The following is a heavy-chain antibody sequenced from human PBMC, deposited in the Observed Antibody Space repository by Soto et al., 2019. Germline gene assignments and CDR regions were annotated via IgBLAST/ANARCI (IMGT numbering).Heavy chain of an antibody. CDR1: GCTFSSYA. D-gene: IGHD2-15*01. Sequence: QVQLVQSGAEVKKPGSSVKVSCKASGCTFSSYAISWVRQAPGQGLEWMGGIIPIFGTANYAQKFQGRVTITADESTSTAYMELSSLRSEDTAVYYCAREIALDCSGGSCYWYFQHWGQGTLVTVSS. J-gene: IGHJ1*01. V-gene: IGHV1-69*01. CDR2: IIPIFGTA. CDR3: AREIALDCSGGSCYWYFQH.